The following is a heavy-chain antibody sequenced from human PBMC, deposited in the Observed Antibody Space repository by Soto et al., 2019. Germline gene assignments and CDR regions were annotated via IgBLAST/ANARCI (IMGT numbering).Heavy chain of an antibody. Sequence: QVQLQESGPGLVQPSETLSLTCTVSGVSISSYYWCWIRQTPGKGLEWIGYIYYSGNTNYNPTLNGRVTISVDTSKHQFSPNLISVTAADTAMHYCAREGDNFDSWGQGTLATVSS. CDR2: IYYSGNT. J-gene: IGHJ4*02. V-gene: IGHV4-59*01. CDR3: AREGDNFDS. D-gene: IGHD3-9*01. CDR1: GVSISSYY.